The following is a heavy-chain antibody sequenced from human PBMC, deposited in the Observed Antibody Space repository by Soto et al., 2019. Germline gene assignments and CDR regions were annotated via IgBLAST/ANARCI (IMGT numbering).Heavy chain of an antibody. Sequence: GGSLRLSCAASGFTFSSYAMTWVRQAPGKGLEWVSAISGSGGSTYCADSVKGRFTISRDNSKSTLYLQMNSLRAEDTAVYYCAKAYFVWSSEQPYYFDYWGQGTLVTVSS. CDR1: GFTFSSYA. CDR3: AKAYFVWSSEQPYYFDY. D-gene: IGHD3-16*01. V-gene: IGHV3-23*01. J-gene: IGHJ4*02. CDR2: ISGSGGST.